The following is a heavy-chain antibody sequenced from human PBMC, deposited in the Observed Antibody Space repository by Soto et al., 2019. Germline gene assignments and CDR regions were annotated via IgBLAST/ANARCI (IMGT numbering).Heavy chain of an antibody. CDR1: GYSFTSYW. CDR3: ARGYCATTICDPWFDP. CDR2: IYPGDSDT. J-gene: IGHJ5*02. Sequence: GESLKISCTGVGYSFTSYWIGWVRQMPVKVLEWMGIIYPGDSDTRYSPSFQGQVTISVDKSITTAYLHWSSLKASDTAMYYCARGYCATTICDPWFDPWGQGTLVTVSS. D-gene: IGHD2-2*01. V-gene: IGHV5-51*01.